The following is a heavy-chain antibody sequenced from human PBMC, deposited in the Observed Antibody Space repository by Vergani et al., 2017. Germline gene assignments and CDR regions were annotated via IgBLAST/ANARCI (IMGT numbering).Heavy chain of an antibody. V-gene: IGHV1-69*01. D-gene: IGHD3-3*01. CDR2: IIPIFGTA. CDR1: GGTFSSYA. J-gene: IGHJ5*02. Sequence: QVQLVQSGAEVKKPGSSVKVSCKASGGTFSSYAISWVRQAPGQGLGWMGGIIPIFGTANYAQKFQGRVTITADESTSTAYMELSSLRSEDTAVYYCARMKVRDFWSGNWFDPWGQGTLVTVSS. CDR3: ARMKVRDFWSGNWFDP.